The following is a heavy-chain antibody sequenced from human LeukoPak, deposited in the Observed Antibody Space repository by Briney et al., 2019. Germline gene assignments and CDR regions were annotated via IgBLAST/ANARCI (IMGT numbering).Heavy chain of an antibody. CDR3: ARGVAGYGPYDY. D-gene: IGHD5-12*01. J-gene: IGHJ4*02. V-gene: IGHV4-59*01. CDR2: MYYSGST. CDR1: GDSIGTYY. Sequence: PPETLSLTCTVSGDSIGTYYWSWIRQPPGKGLEWIGYMYYSGSTNYNPSLKSRVTISLDTPKNQFSLRLNSVTAADTAVYYCARGVAGYGPYDYWGQGTLVTVSS.